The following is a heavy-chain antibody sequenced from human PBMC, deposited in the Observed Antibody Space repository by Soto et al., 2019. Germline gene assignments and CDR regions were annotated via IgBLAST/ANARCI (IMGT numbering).Heavy chain of an antibody. Sequence: SVKVSCKASGGTFSSYAISWVRQAPGQGLEWMGGIIPIFGTANYAQKFQGRVTITADESTSTAYMELSSLRSEDTAVYYCARPLQYYYDSSGGGGAFDIWGQGTMVTVSS. CDR2: IIPIFGTA. CDR1: GGTFSSYA. J-gene: IGHJ3*02. D-gene: IGHD3-22*01. V-gene: IGHV1-69*13. CDR3: ARPLQYYYDSSGGGGAFDI.